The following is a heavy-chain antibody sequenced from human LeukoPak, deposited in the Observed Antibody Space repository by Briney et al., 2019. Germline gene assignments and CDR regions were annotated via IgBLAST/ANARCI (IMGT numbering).Heavy chain of an antibody. D-gene: IGHD1-26*01. CDR2: IYSGGST. CDR3: ARDDRGSFDY. CDR1: GLTVSSNY. J-gene: IGHJ4*02. V-gene: IGHV3-53*01. Sequence: GRSLTLSCAASGLTVSSNYMSWLRPAPGNGPEWVSVIYSGGSTYYAHSVKGRFTISRDNSKNTLYLQMNSLRAEDTAVYYCARDDRGSFDYWGQGTLVTVSS.